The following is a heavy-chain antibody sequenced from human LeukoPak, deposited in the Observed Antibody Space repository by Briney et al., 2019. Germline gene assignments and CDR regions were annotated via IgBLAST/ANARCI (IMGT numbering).Heavy chain of an antibody. D-gene: IGHD3-10*01. Sequence: GGSLRLSCAASGFTFSSYWMSWVRQAPGKGLEWVANIKQDGSEKYYVDSVKGRFTISRDNAKNSLYLQMNSLRAEDTALYHCARKGAYYYGSGSYYDYWGQGTLVTVSS. CDR2: IKQDGSEK. J-gene: IGHJ4*02. V-gene: IGHV3-7*03. CDR1: GFTFSSYW. CDR3: ARKGAYYYGSGSYYDY.